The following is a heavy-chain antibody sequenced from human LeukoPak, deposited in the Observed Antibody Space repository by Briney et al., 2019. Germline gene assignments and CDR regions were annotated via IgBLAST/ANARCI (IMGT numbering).Heavy chain of an antibody. CDR1: GFTFSSHA. Sequence: GGPLRLSCGASGFTFSSHAMSWVRQTPERGLEWVSAITGGGDSAYYPDSVKGRFTISRDNSKNTLYLQMNNLGAEDTALYYCVSGDTGSGYYYWGQGTLVTVSS. CDR3: VSGDTGSGYYY. D-gene: IGHD3-22*01. J-gene: IGHJ4*02. CDR2: ITGGGDSA. V-gene: IGHV3-23*01.